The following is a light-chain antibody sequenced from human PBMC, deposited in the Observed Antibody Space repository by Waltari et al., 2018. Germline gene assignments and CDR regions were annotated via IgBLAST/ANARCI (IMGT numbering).Light chain of an antibody. CDR3: MQGTHPPQT. Sequence: DIVMTQSPDSLAVSLGERATIKCKSSQSLLSNADNKNYLAWFQQKPGQPPKLLIYWAFIRESVVPDRFSGGGSGTDFTLTISNLQAEDVAVYYCMQGTHPPQTFGGGTKVEIK. V-gene: IGKV4-1*01. J-gene: IGKJ4*01. CDR2: WAF. CDR1: QSLLSNADNKNY.